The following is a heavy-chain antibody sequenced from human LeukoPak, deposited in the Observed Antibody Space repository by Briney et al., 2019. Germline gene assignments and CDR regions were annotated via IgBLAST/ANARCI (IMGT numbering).Heavy chain of an antibody. CDR2: IHTSGSP. D-gene: IGHD6-13*01. Sequence: SQTLSLTCTVSGGSISSGSYYWTWIRQPAGKGLECIGRIHTSGSPKYNPSLKSRVTISLDTSKNQFSLKVTSVTAADTAVYYCARVEAGAAAFYFDHWGRGTLVTGSS. CDR3: ARVEAGAAAFYFDH. CDR1: GGSISSGSYY. V-gene: IGHV4-61*02. J-gene: IGHJ4*02.